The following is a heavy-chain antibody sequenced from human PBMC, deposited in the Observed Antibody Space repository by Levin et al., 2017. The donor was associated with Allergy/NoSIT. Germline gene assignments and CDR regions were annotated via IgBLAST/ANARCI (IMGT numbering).Heavy chain of an antibody. CDR3: TRDPGRGYGMDV. Sequence: SQTLSLTCVISGDSVSSNTAAWNWIRQSPSRGLEWLGRTYFRSKWINEYAESVKSRISVNPDTSKNQFSLHLNSVTPDDTAVYYCTRDPGRGYGMDVWGQGTTVTVSS. CDR1: GDSVSSNTAA. V-gene: IGHV6-1*01. CDR2: TYFRSKWIN. J-gene: IGHJ6*02.